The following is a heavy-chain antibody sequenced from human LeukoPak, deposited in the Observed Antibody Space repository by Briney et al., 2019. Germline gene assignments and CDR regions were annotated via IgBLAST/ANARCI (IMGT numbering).Heavy chain of an antibody. D-gene: IGHD3-22*01. J-gene: IGHJ4*02. V-gene: IGHV4-59*01. CDR3: ARGGDQYYYDSSGYYYPLYYFDY. CDR2: IYYSGIT. CDR1: GGSLSSYY. Sequence: SETLSLTCTVSGGSLSSYYWSWIRQPPGKGLEWIGYIYYSGITNYNPSLKSRVTISVDTSKNQFSLKLSSVTAADTAVYYCARGGDQYYYDSSGYYYPLYYFDYWGQGTLVTVSS.